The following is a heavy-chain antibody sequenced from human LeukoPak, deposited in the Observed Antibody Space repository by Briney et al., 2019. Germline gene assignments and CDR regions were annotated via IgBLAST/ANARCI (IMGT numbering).Heavy chain of an antibody. CDR3: ARDRGRRTYYYDSSGYYCDAFDI. CDR2: ISAYNGNT. Sequence: ASVKVSCEASGYTFTSYGISWVRQAPGQGLEWMGWISAYNGNTNYAQKLQGRVTMTTDTSTSTAYMELRSLRSDDTAVYYCARDRGRRTYYYDSSGYYCDAFDIWGQGTMVTVSS. V-gene: IGHV1-18*01. J-gene: IGHJ3*02. D-gene: IGHD3-22*01. CDR1: GYTFTSYG.